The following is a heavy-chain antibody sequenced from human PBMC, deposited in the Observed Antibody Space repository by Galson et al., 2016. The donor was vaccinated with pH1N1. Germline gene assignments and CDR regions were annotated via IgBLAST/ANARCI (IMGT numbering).Heavy chain of an antibody. CDR3: ARGGSVIVVVTGATPTPVWFDP. Sequence: SVKVSCKASGYTFTSYGITWVRQAPGEGLEWMGWISAYNGNTNYAQKLQGRVTMTTDTSTSTAYMELRSLRSDDTAVYYCARGGSVIVVVTGATPTPVWFDPWGQGTLVTVSS. CDR2: ISAYNGNT. D-gene: IGHD2-21*02. CDR1: GYTFTSYG. J-gene: IGHJ5*02. V-gene: IGHV1-18*01.